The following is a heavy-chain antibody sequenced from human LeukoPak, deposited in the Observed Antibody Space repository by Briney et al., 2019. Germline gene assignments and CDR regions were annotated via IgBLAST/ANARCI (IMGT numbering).Heavy chain of an antibody. V-gene: IGHV4-59*01. D-gene: IGHD1-1*01. CDR1: SGSISSYY. CDR3: ARVMEDEVYFDY. Sequence: KPSETLSLTCTVSSGSISSYYWSWIRQPPGEGLEWIGYIYYSGSTNYNPSLKSRVTISVDTSKNQFSLKLSSVTAADTAVYYCARVMEDEVYFDYWGQGTLVTVSS. J-gene: IGHJ4*02. CDR2: IYYSGST.